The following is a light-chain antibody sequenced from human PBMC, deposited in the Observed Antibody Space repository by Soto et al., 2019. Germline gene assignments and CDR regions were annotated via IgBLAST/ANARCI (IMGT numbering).Light chain of an antibody. CDR2: DNN. CDR3: GTWHSDSYV. CDR1: SSNIGSND. J-gene: IGLJ1*01. V-gene: IGLV1-51*01. Sequence: QSVLTQPPSVSAAPGQKVTIPCSGGSSNIGSNDVCWYQQVPGTAHKVLIYDNNKRPSGIPDRFSGSKSGTSATLGISGLQTGDEADYYCGTWHSDSYVFGSGTKVTV.